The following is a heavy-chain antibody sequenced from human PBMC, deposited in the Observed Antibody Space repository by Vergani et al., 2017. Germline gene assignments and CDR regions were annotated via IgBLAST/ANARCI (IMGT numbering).Heavy chain of an antibody. V-gene: IGHV3-33*08. Sequence: VQLVESGGGVVQPGRSLRLSCAASGFTFSSYGMHWVRQAPGKGLEWVAVIWYDGSNKYYADSVKGRFTISRDNSKNTLYLQMNSLRAEDTAVYYCARDAGYCSSTSCYNDYWGQGTLVTVSS. CDR2: IWYDGSNK. D-gene: IGHD2-2*02. CDR3: ARDAGYCSSTSCYNDY. CDR1: GFTFSSYG. J-gene: IGHJ4*02.